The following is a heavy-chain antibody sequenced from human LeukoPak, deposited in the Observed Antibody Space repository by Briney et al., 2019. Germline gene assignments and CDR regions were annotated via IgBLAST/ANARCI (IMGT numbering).Heavy chain of an antibody. CDR1: GGSISSYY. Sequence: PSETLSLTCTVSGGSISSYYWSWIRQPPGKGLEWLGYIYYSGSTDYNPSLKSRVTISVDTSKNQFSLRVSSVTAADTAVYYCARGPPLDYWGQRTLVTVSS. CDR2: IYYSGST. CDR3: ARGPPLDY. V-gene: IGHV4-59*01. J-gene: IGHJ4*02.